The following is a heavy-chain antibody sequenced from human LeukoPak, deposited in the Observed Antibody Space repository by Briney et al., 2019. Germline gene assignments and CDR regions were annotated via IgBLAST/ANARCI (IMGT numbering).Heavy chain of an antibody. CDR2: IYPGDSDT. V-gene: IGHV5-51*01. Sequence: GESLKISCKGSGYSFTSYSIGWVRQMPGKGLEWMGLIYPGDSDTRYSPSFQGQVTISADKSISTAYLQWSSLKASDTAMYYCARWLFDDFWSGYPDFDYWGQGTLVTVSS. J-gene: IGHJ4*02. CDR3: ARWLFDDFWSGYPDFDY. D-gene: IGHD3-3*01. CDR1: GYSFTSYS.